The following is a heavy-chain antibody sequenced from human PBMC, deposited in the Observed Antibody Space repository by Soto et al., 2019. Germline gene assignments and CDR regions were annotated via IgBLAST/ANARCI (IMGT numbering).Heavy chain of an antibody. CDR3: ARVPLFDSVVVVAATTTDAFDI. Sequence: SETLSLTCAVYGGSFSGYYWSWIRQPPGKGLEWIGEINHSGSTNYNPSLKSRVTISVDTSKNQFSLKLSSVTAADTAVYYCARVPLFDSVVVVAATTTDAFDIWGQGTMVTVSS. CDR2: INHSGST. CDR1: GGSFSGYY. V-gene: IGHV4-34*01. J-gene: IGHJ3*02. D-gene: IGHD2-15*01.